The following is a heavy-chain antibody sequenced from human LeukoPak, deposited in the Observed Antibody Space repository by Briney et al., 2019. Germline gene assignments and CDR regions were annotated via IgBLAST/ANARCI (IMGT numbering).Heavy chain of an antibody. V-gene: IGHV3-48*02. J-gene: IGHJ4*02. Sequence: GGSLRLSCAAFGFTFSGYSMNWVRQAPGKGLEWVSYISSSSNKIYYADSMKGRFITSRDNAKNSLYLQMNSLRDEDTAVYYCARSGLRFLELLDYWGQGTLVTVSS. D-gene: IGHD3-3*01. CDR1: GFTFSGYS. CDR3: ARSGLRFLELLDY. CDR2: ISSSSNKI.